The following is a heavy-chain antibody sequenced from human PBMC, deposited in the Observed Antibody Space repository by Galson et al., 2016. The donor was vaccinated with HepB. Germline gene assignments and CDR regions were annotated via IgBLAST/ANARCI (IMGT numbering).Heavy chain of an antibody. Sequence: SLRLSCAASGFTVSSDYMNWVRQAPGKGLEWVSVIYSGGTTYYADSVKGRFTISRDNAKNTLYLQMNSLGAEDTAIYYCAVRYSSIWYFQHWGRGTLVSVSS. CDR2: IYSGGTT. CDR3: AVRYSSIWYFQH. CDR1: GFTVSSDY. V-gene: IGHV3-53*01. D-gene: IGHD6-13*01. J-gene: IGHJ1*01.